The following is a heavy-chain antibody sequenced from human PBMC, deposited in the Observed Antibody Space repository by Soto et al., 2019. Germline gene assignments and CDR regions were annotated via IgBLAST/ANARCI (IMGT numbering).Heavy chain of an antibody. CDR2: IRSDGNTT. V-gene: IGHV3-74*01. J-gene: IGHJ4*02. Sequence: PGGSLRLSCVASGFTFSNYAMHWVRQAPGKGLVWVSRIRSDGNTTSYADSVKDRFSISRDNAKNSVFLQMNSLRAEDTAVYFCVTAGTVGSAFDYWGQGTLVTVSS. CDR1: GFTFSNYA. D-gene: IGHD1-26*01. CDR3: VTAGTVGSAFDY.